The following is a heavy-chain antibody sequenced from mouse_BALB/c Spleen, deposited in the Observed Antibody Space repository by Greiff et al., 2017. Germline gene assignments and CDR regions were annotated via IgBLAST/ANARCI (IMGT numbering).Heavy chain of an antibody. Sequence: QVQLQQPGAELEKPGASVKLSCKASGYTFTSYWMHWVKQRPGQGLEWIGEINPSNGRTNYNEKFKSKATLTVDKSSSTAYMQLSSLTSEDSAVYYCARSNYDYLAWFAYWGQGTLVTVSA. J-gene: IGHJ3*01. CDR1: GYTFTSYW. CDR3: ARSNYDYLAWFAY. D-gene: IGHD2-4*01. CDR2: INPSNGRT. V-gene: IGHV1S81*02.